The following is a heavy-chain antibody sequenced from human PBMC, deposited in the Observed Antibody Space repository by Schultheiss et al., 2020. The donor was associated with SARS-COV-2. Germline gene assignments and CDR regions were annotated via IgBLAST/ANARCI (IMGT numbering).Heavy chain of an antibody. CDR1: GFTFSSYW. CDR2: ISSSSSYI. V-gene: IGHV3-21*01. Sequence: GGSLRLSCAVSGFTFSSYWMHWVRQAPGKGLVWVSSISSSSSYIYYADSVKGRFTISRDNAKNSLYLQMNSLRVEDTAVYYCARDRVQFQVVDAFDIWGQGTMVTVSS. J-gene: IGHJ3*02. CDR3: ARDRVQFQVVDAFDI. D-gene: IGHD2-15*01.